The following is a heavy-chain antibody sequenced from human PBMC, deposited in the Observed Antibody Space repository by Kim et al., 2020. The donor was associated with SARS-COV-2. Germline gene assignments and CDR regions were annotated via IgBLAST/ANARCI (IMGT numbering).Heavy chain of an antibody. Sequence: GGSLRLSCIVTGFSVRTDYMSWVRQAPGKGLEWVSVIYSGGTTYHADSVKGRLVISRDISSNELYLQMKSLRVDDTAVYYCARGVVGIESAGGAFDFWG. D-gene: IGHD2-15*01. CDR2: IYSGGTT. CDR1: GFSVRTDY. CDR3: ARGVVGIESAGGAFDF. V-gene: IGHV3-66*01. J-gene: IGHJ3*01.